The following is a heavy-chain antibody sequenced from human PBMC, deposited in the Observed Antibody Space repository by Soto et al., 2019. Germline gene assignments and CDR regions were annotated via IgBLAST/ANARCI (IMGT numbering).Heavy chain of an antibody. D-gene: IGHD3-16*02. Sequence: SETLSLTCAVSGGSFSGYYWSWIRQPPGKGLEWIGEINHSGSTNYNPSLKSRVTISVDTSKNQFSLTLSSVTAAATAVYYCVRGNIGVIGPHPFRYWGQGTLGTVPS. V-gene: IGHV4-34*01. CDR3: VRGNIGVIGPHPFRY. CDR2: INHSGST. J-gene: IGHJ4*02. CDR1: GGSFSGYY.